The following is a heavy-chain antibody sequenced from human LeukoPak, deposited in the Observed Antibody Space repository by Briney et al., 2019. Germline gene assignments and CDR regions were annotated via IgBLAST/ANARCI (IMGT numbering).Heavy chain of an antibody. CDR1: GYTFTSYA. D-gene: IGHD6-6*01. J-gene: IGHJ6*03. Sequence: ASVKVSCKASGYTFTSYAMNWVRQAPGQGLEWMGWINTNTGNPTYAQGFTGRFVFSLDTFVSTTYLQISSLKAEDTAVYYCARPWSIAALYYYMDVWGKGTTVTVSS. CDR2: INTNTGNP. CDR3: ARPWSIAALYYYMDV. V-gene: IGHV7-4-1*02.